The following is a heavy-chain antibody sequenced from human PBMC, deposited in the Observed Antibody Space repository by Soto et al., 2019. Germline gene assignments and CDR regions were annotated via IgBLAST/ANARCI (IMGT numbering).Heavy chain of an antibody. CDR2: INHSGST. Sequence: QVQLQQWGAGLLKPSETLSLTCAVYGGSFSGYYWSWIRQPPGKGLEWIREINHSGSTNYNPSLKSRVTISVDTSKNQFSLKLSSVTAADTAVYYCARILSSSSGWFDPWGQGTLVTVSS. J-gene: IGHJ5*02. CDR3: ARILSSSSGWFDP. V-gene: IGHV4-34*01. CDR1: GGSFSGYY. D-gene: IGHD6-6*01.